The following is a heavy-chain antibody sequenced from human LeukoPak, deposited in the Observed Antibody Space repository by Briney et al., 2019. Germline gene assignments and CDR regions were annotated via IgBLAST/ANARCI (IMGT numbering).Heavy chain of an antibody. CDR2: IYHSGST. CDR1: GYSISSGYY. CDR3: ARGYSSSWYLNWFDP. V-gene: IGHV4-38-2*02. Sequence: SETLSLTCTVSGYSISSGYYWGWLRPPPGKGPEWIGSIYHSGSTYYNPSLKSQVTISVDTSKNQFSLKLTSVTAADTAVYYCARGYSSSWYLNWFDPWGQGTLVTVSS. J-gene: IGHJ5*02. D-gene: IGHD6-13*01.